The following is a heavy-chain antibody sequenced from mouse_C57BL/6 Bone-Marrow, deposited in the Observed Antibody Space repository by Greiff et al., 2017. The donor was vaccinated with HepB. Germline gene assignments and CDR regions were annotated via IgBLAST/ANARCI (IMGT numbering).Heavy chain of an antibody. J-gene: IGHJ2*01. Sequence: QVQLKESGAELVRPGTSVKVSCKASGYAFTNYLIEWVKQRPGQGLEWIGVINPGSGGTNYNEKFKGKATLTADKSSSTAYMQLSSLTSEDSAVYFCAREGGYYVLDYWGQGTTLTVSS. CDR2: INPGSGGT. CDR1: GYAFTNYL. V-gene: IGHV1-54*01. D-gene: IGHD2-3*01. CDR3: AREGGYYVLDY.